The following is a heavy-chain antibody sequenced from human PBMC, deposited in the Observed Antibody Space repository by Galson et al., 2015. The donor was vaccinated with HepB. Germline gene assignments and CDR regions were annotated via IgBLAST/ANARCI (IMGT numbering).Heavy chain of an antibody. CDR2: ITTSGSTI. V-gene: IGHV3-48*03. CDR3: ARDKGRRLWRDVGYIDY. J-gene: IGHJ4*02. D-gene: IGHD3-16*01. Sequence: SLRLSCAASGFTFIAYEMSWVRLAPGKGLEWISYITTSGSTIYYADSVKGRFTVSRDNAKNSLYLQMTSLRVEETAVYYCARDKGRRLWRDVGYIDYWGQGVLVTVSS. CDR1: GFTFIAYE.